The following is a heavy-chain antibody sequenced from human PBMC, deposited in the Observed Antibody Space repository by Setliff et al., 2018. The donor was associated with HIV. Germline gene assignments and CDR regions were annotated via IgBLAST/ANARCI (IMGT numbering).Heavy chain of an antibody. Sequence: KTSETLSLTCTVSGVSITSYFWSWVRQPAGKGLEWIGRLYVSGDTNYNPSLKSRVTMSLDTSKKHFSLNLKSVTAADTAVYYCALTGHRLLRGYMDVWGKGTTVTV. CDR3: ALTGHRLLRGYMDV. V-gene: IGHV4-4*07. J-gene: IGHJ6*03. CDR2: LYVSGDT. D-gene: IGHD2-15*01. CDR1: GVSITSYF.